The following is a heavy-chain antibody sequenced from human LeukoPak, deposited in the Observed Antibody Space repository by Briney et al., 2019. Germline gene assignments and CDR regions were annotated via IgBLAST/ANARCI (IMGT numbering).Heavy chain of an antibody. CDR2: INHRGST. J-gene: IGHJ4*02. Sequence: PSETLSLTCALYGGSFSGYYWSWVRHPPGKGRGWSGEINHRGSTNYNPPLKSRVTISVDTSKHQFSLKLSSVTAADTAVYYCARAKIAGEDIVVVPAANFDYWGQGTLVTVSS. V-gene: IGHV4-34*01. D-gene: IGHD2-2*01. CDR1: GGSFSGYY. CDR3: ARAKIAGEDIVVVPAANFDY.